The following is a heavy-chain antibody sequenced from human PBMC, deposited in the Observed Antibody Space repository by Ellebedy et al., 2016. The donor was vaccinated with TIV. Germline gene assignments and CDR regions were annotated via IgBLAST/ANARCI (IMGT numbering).Heavy chain of an antibody. V-gene: IGHV3-30*18. Sequence: GGSLRLSXAASGFTFTNSGFHWVRQAPGKGLEWVAVISHDGNKKYYADSVKGRFTISRDDAKTTVYLEMDSLRIEDTALYYCAKWSGYRGGGYYSDYWGQGTLVTVSS. CDR3: AKWSGYRGGGYYSDY. J-gene: IGHJ4*02. CDR1: GFTFTNSG. D-gene: IGHD5-12*01. CDR2: ISHDGNKK.